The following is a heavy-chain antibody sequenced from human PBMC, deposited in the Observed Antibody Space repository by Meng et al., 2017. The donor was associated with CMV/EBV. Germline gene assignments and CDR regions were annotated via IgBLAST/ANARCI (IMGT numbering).Heavy chain of an antibody. J-gene: IGHJ5*02. V-gene: IGHV4-39*01. CDR3: ARHGRVVPAAYNWFDP. Sequence: GSLRLSCTVSGGSISSSSYYWGWIRRPPGKGLEWIGSIYYSGSTYYNPSLKSRVTISVDTSKNQFSLKLSSVTAADTAVYYCARHGRVVPAAYNWFDPWGQGTLVTVSS. CDR1: GGSISSSSYY. CDR2: IYYSGST. D-gene: IGHD2-2*01.